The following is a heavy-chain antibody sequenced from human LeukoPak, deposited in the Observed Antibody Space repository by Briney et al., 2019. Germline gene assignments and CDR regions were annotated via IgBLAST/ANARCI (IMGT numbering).Heavy chain of an antibody. CDR1: GYTFTSYY. CDR3: ARDDYLAKNTMIQGY. J-gene: IGHJ4*02. V-gene: IGHV1-46*01. D-gene: IGHD3-22*01. Sequence: ASVKVSCKASGYTFTSYYMHWVRQAPGQGLEWMGIINPSGGSTSYAQKFQGRVTMTRDTSTSTVYMELSSLRSEGTAVYYCARDDYLAKNTMIQGYWGQGTLVTVSS. CDR2: INPSGGST.